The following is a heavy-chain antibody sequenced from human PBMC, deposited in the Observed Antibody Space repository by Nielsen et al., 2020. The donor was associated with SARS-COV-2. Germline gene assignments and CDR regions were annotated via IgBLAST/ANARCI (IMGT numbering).Heavy chain of an antibody. D-gene: IGHD5-18*01. CDR1: EFNFSDYY. Sequence: GESLKISCVASEFNFSDYYMSWIRQAPGKGLEWVSYMSGDSSYRNHADSVKGRFTISRDNAKRSLYLQLSSLRAEDTAVYYCAREGDTYGVRNFDYWGQGVMVTVSS. CDR3: AREGDTYGVRNFDY. J-gene: IGHJ4*02. CDR2: MSGDSSYR. V-gene: IGHV3-11*06.